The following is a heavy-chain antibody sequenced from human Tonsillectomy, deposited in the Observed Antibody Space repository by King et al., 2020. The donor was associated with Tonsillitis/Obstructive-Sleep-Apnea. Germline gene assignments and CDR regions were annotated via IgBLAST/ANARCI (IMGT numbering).Heavy chain of an antibody. Sequence: VQLVESGGGSVQPGGSRRLSCAASGITFSISVMCWVRQAPGKGLEWVSGIAGGGMTYYADSVKGRFRISRENSKNTVYLQMNSLRGEDTALYYCAKVGDSGTPRSGHHYMDVWGKGTTITVSS. V-gene: IGHV3-23*04. J-gene: IGHJ6*03. CDR2: IAGGGMT. D-gene: IGHD6-19*01. CDR3: AKVGDSGTPRSGHHYMDV. CDR1: GITFSISV.